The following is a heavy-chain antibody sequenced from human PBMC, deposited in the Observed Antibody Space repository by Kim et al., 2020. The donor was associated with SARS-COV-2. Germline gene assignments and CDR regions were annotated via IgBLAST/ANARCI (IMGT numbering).Heavy chain of an antibody. V-gene: IGHV4-39*01. CDR3: AREHVTEGATACIDY. CDR1: GGSISSSSYY. D-gene: IGHD1-26*01. CDR2: IYYSGST. J-gene: IGHJ4*02. Sequence: SETLSLTCTVSGGSISSSSYYWGWIRQPPGKGLEWIGSIYYSGSTYYNPSLKSRVTISVDTSKNQFSLKLSSVTAADTAVYYCAREHVTEGATACIDYWGQGTLVTVSS.